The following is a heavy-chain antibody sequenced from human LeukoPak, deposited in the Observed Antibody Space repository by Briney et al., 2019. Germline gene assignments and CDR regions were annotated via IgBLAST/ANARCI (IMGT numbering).Heavy chain of an antibody. D-gene: IGHD5-12*01. V-gene: IGHV3-53*01. Sequence: PGGSLRLSCAASGFTVSSKYISWVRQAPGKGLEWVSIMYDGGRTYYADSVRGRFTISRDNSKNTLHLQMNSLRADDTAVYYCARGLTYSFLDYWGQGTQVTVCS. CDR3: ARGLTYSFLDY. J-gene: IGHJ4*02. CDR1: GFTVSSKY. CDR2: MYDGGRT.